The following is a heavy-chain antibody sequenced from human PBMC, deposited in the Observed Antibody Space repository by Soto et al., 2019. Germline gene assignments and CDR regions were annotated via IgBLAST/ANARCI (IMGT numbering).Heavy chain of an antibody. CDR1: GGSISSGAYY. CDR2: IYHSGST. D-gene: IGHD4-17*01. CDR3: ARGSDYGGNHFDY. V-gene: IGHV4-30-2*01. Sequence: SETLSLTCAVSGGSISSGAYYWSWIRQQPGKGLEWIGYIYHSGSTYYNPSLKSRVTISVDRSKNQFSLKLSSVTAADTAVYYCARGSDYGGNHFDYWGQGTLVTVS. J-gene: IGHJ4*02.